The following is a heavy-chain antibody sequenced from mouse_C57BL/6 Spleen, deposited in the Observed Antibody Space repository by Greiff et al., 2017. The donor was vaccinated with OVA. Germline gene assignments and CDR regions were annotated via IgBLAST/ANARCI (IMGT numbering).Heavy chain of an antibody. Sequence: VQGVESGAELVRPGASVKLSCKASGYTFTDYYINWVKQRPGQGLEWIARIYPGSGNTYYNEKFKGKATLTAEKSSSTAYMQLSSLTSEDSAVYFCARGPYYGSSYYFDYWGQGTTLTVSS. CDR1: GYTFTDYY. J-gene: IGHJ2*01. V-gene: IGHV1-76*01. CDR2: IYPGSGNT. D-gene: IGHD1-1*01. CDR3: ARGPYYGSSYYFDY.